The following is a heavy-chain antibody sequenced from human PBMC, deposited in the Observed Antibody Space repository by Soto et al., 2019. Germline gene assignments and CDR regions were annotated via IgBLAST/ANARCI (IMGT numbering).Heavy chain of an antibody. CDR2: INTYKQNT. CDR1: GYTFTNYP. D-gene: IGHD6-19*01. CDR3: GRESSGSGWSFDF. Sequence: QVQLVQSGAEVKKPGASVKVSCKASGYTFTNYPITWVRQAPGQGLEWMGWINTYKQNTIYAQKFQGRVTMTTDTSTSTSYLELGSLRSDDTAVYYCGRESSGSGWSFDFWGQGSLVTVSS. V-gene: IGHV1-18*04. J-gene: IGHJ4*02.